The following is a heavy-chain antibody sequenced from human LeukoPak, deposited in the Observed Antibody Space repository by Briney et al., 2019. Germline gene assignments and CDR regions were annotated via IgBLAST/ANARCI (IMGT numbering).Heavy chain of an antibody. V-gene: IGHV4-61*02. D-gene: IGHD6-6*01. Sequence: PSETLPLTCTVSGGSISSGSYSWSWIRQPAGKGLEWIGRFYTSGSTNYNPSLKSRVTISADTSNNQFSLKLSSVTAADTAVYYCAREVIAAHNWFDPWGQGTLVTVSS. CDR2: FYTSGST. CDR1: GGSISSGSYS. J-gene: IGHJ5*02. CDR3: AREVIAAHNWFDP.